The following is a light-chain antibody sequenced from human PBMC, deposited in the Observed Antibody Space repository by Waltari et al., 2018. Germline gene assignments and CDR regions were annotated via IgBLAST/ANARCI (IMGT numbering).Light chain of an antibody. CDR3: QRYVSSPPLYT. V-gene: IGKV3-20*01. Sequence: VLTQSPGTLSLSPGEGATLSCRASQWINGNLLAWFQQRPGQAPRLLIYGSSYRASGTPDRFSGSGSGTDFTLTIARLEPEDFAIYYCQRYVSSPPLYTFGQGTKVEIK. J-gene: IGKJ2*01. CDR2: GSS. CDR1: QWINGNL.